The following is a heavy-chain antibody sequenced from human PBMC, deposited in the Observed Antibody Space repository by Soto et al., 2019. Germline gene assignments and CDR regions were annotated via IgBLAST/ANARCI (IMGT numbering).Heavy chain of an antibody. CDR1: GYSISDDYY. D-gene: IGHD3-22*01. J-gene: IGHJ4*02. CDR2: IYQSGST. Sequence: SETLSLTCAVSGYSISDDYYWGWIRQPPGKGLEWIGSIYQSGSTYYNPSLKSRVTISVDTSKNQFSLTLSSVTAADTAIYYCASQDYDKSVYYFDYWGRGTLVTVSS. CDR3: ASQDYDKSVYYFDY. V-gene: IGHV4-38-2*01.